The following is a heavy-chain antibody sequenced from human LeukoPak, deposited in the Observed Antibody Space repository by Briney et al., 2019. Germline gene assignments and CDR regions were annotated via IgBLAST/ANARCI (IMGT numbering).Heavy chain of an antibody. D-gene: IGHD6-19*01. CDR2: ISSSSSTI. Sequence: GGSLRLSCAASGFTFSSYSMNWVRQAPGKGLEWVSYISSSSSTIYYADSVKGRFTISRDSSKNTLYLQMNSLRAEDTAVYYCAKGPLTEVAGTTWDYWGQGTLVTVSS. V-gene: IGHV3-48*01. CDR3: AKGPLTEVAGTTWDY. CDR1: GFTFSSYS. J-gene: IGHJ4*02.